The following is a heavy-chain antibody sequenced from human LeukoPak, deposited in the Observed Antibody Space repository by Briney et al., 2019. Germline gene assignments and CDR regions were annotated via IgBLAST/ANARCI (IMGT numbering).Heavy chain of an antibody. V-gene: IGHV4-59*01. Sequence: PSETLSLTCTVSGGSISSYYWSWIRQPPGKGLEWIGYIYYSGSTNYNPSLKSRVTISVDTSKNQFSLKLSSVTAADTAVYYCARAHGDYGFYYYYYGMDVWGQGTTVTVSS. J-gene: IGHJ6*02. D-gene: IGHD4-17*01. CDR3: ARAHGDYGFYYYYYGMDV. CDR2: IYYSGST. CDR1: GGSISSYY.